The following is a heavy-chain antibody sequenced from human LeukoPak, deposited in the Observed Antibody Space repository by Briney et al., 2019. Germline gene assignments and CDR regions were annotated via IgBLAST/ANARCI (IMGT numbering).Heavy chain of an antibody. CDR1: GCSISSGRYY. Sequence: PSQALSLTCTVSGCSISSGRYYWSWIRQPAGKALEWIVRLSSTGSTNYNPSLKSRVTISVDTSKNQFAPNLSSVTAADTAVYYCARQGGYCDASSCYSGDYYYYHGMDVWGQGTTVTVSS. D-gene: IGHD2-2*02. CDR2: LSSTGST. J-gene: IGHJ6*02. CDR3: ARQGGYCDASSCYSGDYYYYHGMDV. V-gene: IGHV4-61*02.